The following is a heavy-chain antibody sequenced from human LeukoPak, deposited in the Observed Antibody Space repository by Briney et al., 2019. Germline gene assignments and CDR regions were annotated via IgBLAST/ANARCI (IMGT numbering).Heavy chain of an antibody. Sequence: ASVKVSCKASGYTFTSYGISWVRQAPGQGLEWMGWISAYNGNTNYAQKLQGRVTMTTHTSTSTAYMELRSLRSADTAVYYCARARRIVGSTSCYACSNYFDYWGQGTLVTVSS. CDR3: ARARRIVGSTSCYACSNYFDY. D-gene: IGHD2-2*01. J-gene: IGHJ4*02. CDR1: GYTFTSYG. V-gene: IGHV1-18*01. CDR2: ISAYNGNT.